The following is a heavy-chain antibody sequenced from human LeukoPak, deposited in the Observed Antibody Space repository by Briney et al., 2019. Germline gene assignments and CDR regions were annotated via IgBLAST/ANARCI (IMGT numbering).Heavy chain of an antibody. J-gene: IGHJ5*02. CDR2: ISHTGLT. Sequence: SETLSLTCAVYGGSFSDYYWTLIRQTSGKGLEGIGEISHTGLTGSNPSLKSRVTIFVDASKKQFSLRMTSVTAADTGVYYCVRVPDITARPCDTWGPGTLVTVSS. CDR3: VRVPDITARPCDT. CDR1: GGSFSDYY. V-gene: IGHV4-34*01. D-gene: IGHD1-1*01.